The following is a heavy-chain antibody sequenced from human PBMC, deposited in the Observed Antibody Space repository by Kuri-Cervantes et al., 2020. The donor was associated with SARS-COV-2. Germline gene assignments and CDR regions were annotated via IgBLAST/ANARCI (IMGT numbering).Heavy chain of an antibody. V-gene: IGHV3-23*01. CDR3: AKDRDNTGRPYFFED. D-gene: IGHD2-21*01. J-gene: IGHJ4*02. CDR1: GFTFKSYA. Sequence: GGFLRLSCAASGFTFKSYAMNWVRQAPGKGLEWVSGISGTGGGTYYADSVKGRFTISRANSKNMLYLEMKSLRVEDTAVYYCAKDRDNTGRPYFFEDWGQGTLVTVSS. CDR2: ISGTGGGT.